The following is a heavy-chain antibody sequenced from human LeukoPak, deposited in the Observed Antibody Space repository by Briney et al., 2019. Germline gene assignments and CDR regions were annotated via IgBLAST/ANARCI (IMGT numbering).Heavy chain of an antibody. CDR1: GFTVSSYW. Sequence: PGGSLRLSCAASGFTVSSYWVTWVRQAPGKGLEWVANIKQDGSQSFYVDSVKGRFTISRDNAKSSLYLQMSSLDSEDTAVYYCARHYDRSGYSLDYWGQGTLVTVSS. J-gene: IGHJ4*02. CDR3: ARHYDRSGYSLDY. CDR2: IKQDGSQS. D-gene: IGHD3-22*01. V-gene: IGHV3-7*01.